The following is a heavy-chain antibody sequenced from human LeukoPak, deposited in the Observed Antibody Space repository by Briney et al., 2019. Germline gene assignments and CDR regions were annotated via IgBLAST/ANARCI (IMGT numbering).Heavy chain of an antibody. CDR3: ATGRPYSSGWFDY. V-gene: IGHV1-24*01. CDR1: VYTLTELS. CDR2: FDPEDGET. D-gene: IGHD6-19*01. Sequence: GASVKVSCKVSVYTLTELSMHWVRQTPGKGLEWMGGFDPEDGETIYAQKFQGRVTMTEDTSTDTAYMELSSLRSEDTAVYYCATGRPYSSGWFDYWGQGTLVTVSS. J-gene: IGHJ4*02.